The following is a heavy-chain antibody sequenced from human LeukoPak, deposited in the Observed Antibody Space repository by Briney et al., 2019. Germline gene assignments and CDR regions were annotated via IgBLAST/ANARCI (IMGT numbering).Heavy chain of an antibody. J-gene: IGHJ6*02. CDR3: AKDIGPGTAVANYYYYGMDV. D-gene: IGHD6-19*01. CDR1: GFTFDDYA. CDR2: ISWNSGSI. V-gene: IGHV3-9*01. Sequence: SLRLSCAASGFTFDDYAMHWVRQAPGKGLEWVSGISWNSGSIGYADSVKGRFTVSRDNAKNSLYLQMNSLRAEDTALYDCAKDIGPGTAVANYYYYGMDVWGQGTTVTVSS.